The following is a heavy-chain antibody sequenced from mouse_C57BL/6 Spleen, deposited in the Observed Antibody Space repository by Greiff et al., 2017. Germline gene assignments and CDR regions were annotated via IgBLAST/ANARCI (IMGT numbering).Heavy chain of an antibody. V-gene: IGHV1-69*01. Sequence: QVQLQQPGAELVMPGASVKLSCKASGYTFTSYWMHWVKQRPGQGLEWIGEIDPSDSYTNYNQKFKGKSTLTVDKSSSTAYMQLSSLTSEDSAVYYCAIQAIYYYGSSPAWFAYWGQGTLVTVSA. J-gene: IGHJ3*01. CDR1: GYTFTSYW. CDR3: AIQAIYYYGSSPAWFAY. CDR2: IDPSDSYT. D-gene: IGHD1-1*01.